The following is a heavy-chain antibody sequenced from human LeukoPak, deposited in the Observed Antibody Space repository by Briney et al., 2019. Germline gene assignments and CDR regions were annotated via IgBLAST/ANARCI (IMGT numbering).Heavy chain of an antibody. Sequence: AGGSLRLSCAASGFTFTNYEMSWVRQAPGKGPEWLSSISGSGDSVFYADSVKGRFTISRDNSLNTLHLQMNSLRAEDTAFYYCGKGNTASRPGFVDWGQGTLVTVSS. CDR3: GKGNTASRPGFVD. D-gene: IGHD5-18*01. CDR1: GFTFTNYE. V-gene: IGHV3-23*01. J-gene: IGHJ4*02. CDR2: ISGSGDSV.